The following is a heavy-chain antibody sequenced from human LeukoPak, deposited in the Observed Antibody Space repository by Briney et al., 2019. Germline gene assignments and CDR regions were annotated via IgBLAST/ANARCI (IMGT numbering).Heavy chain of an antibody. J-gene: IGHJ6*03. CDR2: ISYDGSNK. Sequence: GGSLRLSCAASGFTFSSYGMHWVRQAPGKGLEWVAVISYDGSNKYYADSVKGRFTISRDNSKNTLYLQMNSLRAEDTAVYYCARGPHSYYYYMDVWGKGTTVTVSS. CDR1: GFTFSSYG. CDR3: ARGPHSYYYYMDV. V-gene: IGHV3-30*03.